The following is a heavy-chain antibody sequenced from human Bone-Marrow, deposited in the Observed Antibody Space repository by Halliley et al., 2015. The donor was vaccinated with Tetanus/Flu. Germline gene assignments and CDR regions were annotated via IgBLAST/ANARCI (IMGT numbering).Heavy chain of an antibody. D-gene: IGHD3-9*01. V-gene: IGHV4-59*01. CDR2: INDSGNT. Sequence: TLSLTCTVSGASISENSWSWIRQPPGKELEWIGHINDSGNTEYNPSLTTRVTISVAMSKNQFSLKLRSVTAAVTAVYFCASERANVDFSICFHPWGQGPLAPVSS. CDR1: GASISENS. CDR3: ASERANVDFSICFHP. J-gene: IGHJ5*02.